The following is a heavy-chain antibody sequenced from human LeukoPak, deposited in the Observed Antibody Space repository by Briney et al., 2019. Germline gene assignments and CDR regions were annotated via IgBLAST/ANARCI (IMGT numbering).Heavy chain of an antibody. D-gene: IGHD6-19*01. Sequence: SETLSLTCTVSGGSISSYYWSWIRQPPGKGLEWIGYIYYSGRTNYNPSLKSRVTISVDTSKNQFSLKLSSVTAADTAVYYCARRRGWYWFDPWGQGTLVTVSS. CDR2: IYYSGRT. J-gene: IGHJ5*02. V-gene: IGHV4-59*12. CDR1: GGSISSYY. CDR3: ARRRGWYWFDP.